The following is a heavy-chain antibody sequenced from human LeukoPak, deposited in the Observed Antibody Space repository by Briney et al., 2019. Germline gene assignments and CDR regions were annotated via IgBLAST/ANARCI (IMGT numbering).Heavy chain of an antibody. V-gene: IGHV4-38-2*02. CDR3: ARDLCFAHCGGDCSIDY. CDR2: IYHSGST. Sequence: PSETLSLTCTVSGYSISSGYYWGWIRQPPGKGLEWIGSIYHSGSTYYNPSLKSRVTISVDTSKNQFSLKLSSVTAADTAVYYCARDLCFAHCGGDCSIDYWGQGTLVTVSS. J-gene: IGHJ4*02. CDR1: GYSISSGYY. D-gene: IGHD2-21*01.